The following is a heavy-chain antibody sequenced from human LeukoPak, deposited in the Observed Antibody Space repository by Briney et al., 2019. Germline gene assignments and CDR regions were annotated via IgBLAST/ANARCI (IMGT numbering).Heavy chain of an antibody. CDR3: ARATEVVRGAINT. CDR1: GFTFSSYW. V-gene: IGHV3-74*03. D-gene: IGHD3-10*01. CDR2: IGNDGGST. Sequence: GGSLRLSCGASGFTFSSYWMHWVRRAPGKGLEWVSRIGNDGGSTTYADSVKGRFSVSRDNAKNTLYLQMNSLRAEDTAVYYCARATEVVRGAINTWGQGTMVTVSS. J-gene: IGHJ3*01.